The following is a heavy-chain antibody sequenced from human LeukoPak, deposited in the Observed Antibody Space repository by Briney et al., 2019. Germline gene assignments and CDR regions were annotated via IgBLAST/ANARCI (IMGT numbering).Heavy chain of an antibody. Sequence: GGSLRLSCAASGFTFSSHSMHWVRQAPGKGLEYVSGIRSDGTSTYYAKSVKDRFTISRDNSKNTLELQMGSLRAEDMAVYYCARRGSGWEFDLWGQGTLVTVFS. V-gene: IGHV3-64*01. D-gene: IGHD6-19*01. J-gene: IGHJ4*02. CDR2: IRSDGTST. CDR1: GFTFSSHS. CDR3: ARRGSGWEFDL.